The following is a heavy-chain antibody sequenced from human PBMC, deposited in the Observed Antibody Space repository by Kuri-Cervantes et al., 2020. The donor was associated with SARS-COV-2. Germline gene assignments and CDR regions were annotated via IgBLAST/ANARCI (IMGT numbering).Heavy chain of an antibody. CDR1: GFTFSSYA. D-gene: IGHD2-21*01. Sequence: GGSLRLSCAASGFTFSSYAMSWVRQAPGKGLEWVSAISGSGGSTYYAESVKGRFTISRDNSKNTLYLQMNSLRTEDTALYYCARDRVGVHDSWGQGTLVTVSS. V-gene: IGHV3-23*01. CDR3: ARDRVGVHDS. J-gene: IGHJ4*02. CDR2: ISGSGGST.